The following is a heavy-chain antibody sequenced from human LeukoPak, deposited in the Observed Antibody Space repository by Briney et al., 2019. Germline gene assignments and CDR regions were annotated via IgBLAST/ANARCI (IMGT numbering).Heavy chain of an antibody. D-gene: IGHD5-12*01. CDR1: GYTFTGYY. CDR2: INPNTGGT. J-gene: IGHJ4*02. V-gene: IGHV1-2*02. Sequence: ASVKVSCKASGYTFTGYYMHWVRQAPGQGLEWRGWINPNTGGTNYAQKFQGRVTMTRDKSISTAYMELSRLRSDDTDVYYCARRSGSYLDYWGQGTLVTVSS. CDR3: ARRSGSYLDY.